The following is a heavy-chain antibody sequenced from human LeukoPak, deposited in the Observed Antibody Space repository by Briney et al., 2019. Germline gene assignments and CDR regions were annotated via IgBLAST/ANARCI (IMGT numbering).Heavy chain of an antibody. D-gene: IGHD1-26*01. V-gene: IGHV4-39*07. Sequence: SETLSLTCTVSGGSISSNSYYWGWIRQPPGKGLEWIGSIYYSGSTYYNPSLKSRITISVDTFKNQFSLNLSSVTAADTAEYYCARLIVGPLYFDYWGQGTLVTVSS. CDR2: IYYSGST. J-gene: IGHJ4*02. CDR3: ARLIVGPLYFDY. CDR1: GGSISSNSYY.